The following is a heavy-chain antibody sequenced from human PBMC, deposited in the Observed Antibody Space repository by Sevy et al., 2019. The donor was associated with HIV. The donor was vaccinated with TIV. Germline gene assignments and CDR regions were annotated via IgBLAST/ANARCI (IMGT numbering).Heavy chain of an antibody. Sequence: GGSLRLSCVGSGFIFDDYGMHWVRQAPGKGLGWVALISHDGGKKYYADSVKGRFTISRDNFKNMLYLQMNTLRRDDTAAYFCTKDPPVYGDFPYGMDVWGQGTTVTVSS. CDR1: GFIFDDYG. D-gene: IGHD4-17*01. J-gene: IGHJ6*02. V-gene: IGHV3-30*18. CDR2: ISHDGGKK. CDR3: TKDPPVYGDFPYGMDV.